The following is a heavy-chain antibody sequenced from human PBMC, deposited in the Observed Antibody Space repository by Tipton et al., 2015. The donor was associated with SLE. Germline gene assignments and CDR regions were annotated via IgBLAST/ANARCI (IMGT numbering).Heavy chain of an antibody. V-gene: IGHV1-3*01. CDR2: INAGNGNT. Sequence: QSGPEVKKPGALVKVSCKASGYTFTSYAMHWVRQDPGQRLEWMGWINAGNGNTKYSQKFQGRVTITRDTSASTAYMELSSLRSEDTAVYYCVVGGGYCSSTSCPAYWGQGTLVTVSS. J-gene: IGHJ4*02. CDR1: GYTFTSYA. CDR3: VVGGGYCSSTSCPAY. D-gene: IGHD2-2*01.